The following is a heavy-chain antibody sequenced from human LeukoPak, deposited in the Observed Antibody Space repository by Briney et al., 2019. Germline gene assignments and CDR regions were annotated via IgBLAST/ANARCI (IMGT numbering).Heavy chain of an antibody. D-gene: IGHD3-10*01. J-gene: IGHJ6*02. CDR2: IINSGGTV. V-gene: IGHV3-48*02. Sequence: PGRSLKLSCAASGFTFSSYGMHWVRQAPGKGLEWVSYIINSGGTVYYTDSVQGRFTISRDNARNSLFLQMNSLRDEDTAVYYCARVGRGVFGMDVWGQGTTVTVSS. CDR3: ARVGRGVFGMDV. CDR1: GFTFSSYG.